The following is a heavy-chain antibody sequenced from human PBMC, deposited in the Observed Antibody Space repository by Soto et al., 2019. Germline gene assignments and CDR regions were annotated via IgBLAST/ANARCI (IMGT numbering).Heavy chain of an antibody. V-gene: IGHV3-48*03. Sequence: GGSLRLSCAASGFTFSSYEINWVRQAPGKGLEWVSYISSSGSTIYYADPVKGRFTISRDNAKNSLYLQMNSLRAEDTAVYYCAREKGSSRYYYYGMDVWGQGTTVTVSS. CDR1: GFTFSSYE. D-gene: IGHD1-26*01. CDR3: AREKGSSRYYYYGMDV. CDR2: ISSSGSTI. J-gene: IGHJ6*02.